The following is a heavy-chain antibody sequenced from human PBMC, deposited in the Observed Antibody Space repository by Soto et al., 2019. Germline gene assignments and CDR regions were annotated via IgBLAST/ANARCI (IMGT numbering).Heavy chain of an antibody. D-gene: IGHD6-13*01. CDR3: ARDNLAAALGYYGMDV. J-gene: IGHJ6*02. V-gene: IGHV3-21*01. Sequence: PGGSLRLSCAASGFTFSSYSINWGRQAPGKGLEWVSSISSSSSYIYYADSVKGRFTISRDNAKNSLYLQMNSLRAEDTAVYYCARDNLAAALGYYGMDVWGQGTTVTVSS. CDR2: ISSSSSYI. CDR1: GFTFSSYS.